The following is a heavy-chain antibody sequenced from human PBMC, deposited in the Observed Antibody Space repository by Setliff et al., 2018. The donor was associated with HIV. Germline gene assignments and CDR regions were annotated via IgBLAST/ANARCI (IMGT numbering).Heavy chain of an antibody. CDR1: GGSISGSNYY. CDR3: AREGDSLRTFDI. J-gene: IGHJ3*02. D-gene: IGHD1-26*01. V-gene: IGHV4-39*07. Sequence: SETLSLTCTVSGGSISGSNYYWGWIRQPPGKGLEWIGSLYYTGSTYYSTSLKSRVAISVDTSKNQFSLQLHSVTAADTAVYSCAREGDSLRTFDIWGHGTMVTVSS. CDR2: LYYTGST.